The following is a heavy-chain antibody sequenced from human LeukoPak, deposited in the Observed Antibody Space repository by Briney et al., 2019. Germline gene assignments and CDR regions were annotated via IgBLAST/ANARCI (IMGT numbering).Heavy chain of an antibody. CDR2: IYPGDSDT. Sequence: GESLKISCKGSGYKFTSYWIGWVRQMPGKGLEWMGIIYPGDSDTRYSPSFQGQVTISADKSTSTVYLQWGSLKASDTAMYYCARHGRGGDNPGAPAVGCIDYWGQGTLVTVSS. V-gene: IGHV5-51*01. CDR1: GYKFTSYW. D-gene: IGHD1-14*01. J-gene: IGHJ4*02. CDR3: ARHGRGGDNPGAPAVGCIDY.